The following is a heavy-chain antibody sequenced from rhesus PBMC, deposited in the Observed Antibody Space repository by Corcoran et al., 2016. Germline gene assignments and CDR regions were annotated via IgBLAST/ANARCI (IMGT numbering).Heavy chain of an antibody. Sequence: EVQLVETGGGLVQPGGSLKLSCAASGFTFSSYGMSWVRRAQGKWLEWVSAINRGGGSTYYADSVKGRFTISRDNSKNTLSLQMNSLRAEDTAVYYCAKAGGAAAVVWGQGVLVTVSS. CDR2: INRGGGST. CDR3: AKAGGAAAVV. D-gene: IGHD6-25*01. J-gene: IGHJ4*01. CDR1: GFTFSSYG. V-gene: IGHV3S5*01.